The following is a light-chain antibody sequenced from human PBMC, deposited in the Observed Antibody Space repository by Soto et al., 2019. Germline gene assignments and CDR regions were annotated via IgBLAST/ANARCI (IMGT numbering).Light chain of an antibody. CDR3: MQSTQLPPT. CDR1: QSLLHITGETF. CDR2: GVS. J-gene: IGKJ5*01. Sequence: EIVMTQTPLSLSVAPGQPASISCKSSQSLLHITGETFLFWYLQKPGQSPQLLIYGVSTRVSGVPDRFSGSGSGTDFTLEISRVETDDVGIYYCMQSTQLPPTFGQGTRREIK. V-gene: IGKV2D-29*02.